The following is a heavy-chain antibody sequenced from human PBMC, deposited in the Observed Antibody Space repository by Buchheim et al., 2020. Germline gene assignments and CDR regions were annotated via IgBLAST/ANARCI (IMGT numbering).Heavy chain of an antibody. CDR3: VRDLPYSGWSFDH. J-gene: IGHJ4*02. CDR2: ISYDGSNK. Sequence: QVQLVESGGGVVQPGRSLRLSCAASGFTFSSYGMHWVRQAPGKGLEWVAVISYDGSNKYYADSVKGRFTISRENSTNTVYLQMNSLRVEDTALYYCVRDLPYSGWSFDHWGQGAL. CDR1: GFTFSSYG. V-gene: IGHV3-30*03. D-gene: IGHD6-19*01.